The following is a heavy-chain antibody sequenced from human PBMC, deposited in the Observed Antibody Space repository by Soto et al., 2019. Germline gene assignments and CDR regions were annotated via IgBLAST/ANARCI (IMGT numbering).Heavy chain of an antibody. J-gene: IGHJ4*02. D-gene: IGHD3-22*01. Sequence: QVQLVQSGAEVKKPGASVKVSCKASGYTFTSYGISWVRQAPGQGLEWMGWISAYNGNTNYAQKLQGRVTMTTDTSTSTAYMELTSLRSDVTAVYYCARAPKYYYDSSCYYFGYWGQGTLVTVSS. CDR2: ISAYNGNT. V-gene: IGHV1-18*01. CDR1: GYTFTSYG. CDR3: ARAPKYYYDSSCYYFGY.